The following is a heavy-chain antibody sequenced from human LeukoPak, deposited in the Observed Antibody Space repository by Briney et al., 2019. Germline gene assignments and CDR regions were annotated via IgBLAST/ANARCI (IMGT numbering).Heavy chain of an antibody. CDR2: IYYTGST. CDR1: GGSISSYF. CDR3: ARYSGMTVAGTVYYGMDV. V-gene: IGHV4-59*01. J-gene: IGHJ6*02. Sequence: SETLSLTCTVSGGSISSYFWSWIRQPPGKGLEWIGYIYYTGSTNHNPSLMSRVTISLDTSKNQFSLRLSSLTAADTAVYYCARYSGMTVAGTVYYGMDVWGQGTTVTVSS. D-gene: IGHD6-19*01.